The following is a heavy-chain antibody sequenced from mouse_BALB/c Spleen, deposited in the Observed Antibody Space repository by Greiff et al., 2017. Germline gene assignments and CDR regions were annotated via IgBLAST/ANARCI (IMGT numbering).Heavy chain of an antibody. J-gene: IGHJ1*01. D-gene: IGHD1-1*01. CDR1: GFTFSSFG. CDR2: ISSGSSTI. CDR3: ARAYGSRPWYFDV. Sequence: EVHLVESGGGLVQPGGSRKLSCAASGFTFSSFGMHWVRQAPEKGLEWVAYISSGSSTIYYADTVKGRFTISRDNPKNTLFLQMTSLRSEDTAMYYCARAYGSRPWYFDVWGAGTTVTVSS. V-gene: IGHV5-17*02.